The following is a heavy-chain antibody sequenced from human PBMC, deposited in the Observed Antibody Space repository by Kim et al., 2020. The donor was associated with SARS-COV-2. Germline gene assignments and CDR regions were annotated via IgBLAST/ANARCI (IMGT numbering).Heavy chain of an antibody. Sequence: ASVKVSCKASGYTFTSYAMHWVRQAPGQRLEWMGWINAGNGNTKYSQKFQGRVTITRDTSASTAYMELSSMRSEDTAVYYCARAGGSGWHTAYYWGQGTLVTVSS. CDR1: GYTFTSYA. J-gene: IGHJ4*02. D-gene: IGHD6-19*01. CDR2: INAGNGNT. CDR3: ARAGGSGWHTAYY. V-gene: IGHV1-3*01.